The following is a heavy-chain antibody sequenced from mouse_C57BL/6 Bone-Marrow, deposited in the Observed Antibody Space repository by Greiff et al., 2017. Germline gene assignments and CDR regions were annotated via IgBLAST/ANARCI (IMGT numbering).Heavy chain of an antibody. D-gene: IGHD1-1*01. J-gene: IGHJ2*01. V-gene: IGHV1-80*01. Sequence: VQLQQSGAELVKPGASVKISCKASGYAFSSYWMNWVKQRPGKGLEWIGQIYPGDGDTNYNGKFKGKATLTADKSSSTAYMQLSSLTSEDSAVYFCARVGYYGSSHYGDYGGQGTTLTVSS. CDR1: GYAFSSYW. CDR3: ARVGYYGSSHYGDY. CDR2: IYPGDGDT.